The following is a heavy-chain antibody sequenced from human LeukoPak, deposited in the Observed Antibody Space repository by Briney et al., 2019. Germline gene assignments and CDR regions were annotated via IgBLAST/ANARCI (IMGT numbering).Heavy chain of an antibody. D-gene: IGHD4-17*01. CDR1: GGSFSGYY. Sequence: SETLSLTCAVYGGSFSGYYWSWIRQPPGKELEWIGEINHSGSTNYNPSLKSRVTISVDTSKNQFSLKLSSVTAADTAVYYCARVRLRWLYYFDYWGQGTLVTVSS. CDR3: ARVRLRWLYYFDY. V-gene: IGHV4-34*01. J-gene: IGHJ4*02. CDR2: INHSGST.